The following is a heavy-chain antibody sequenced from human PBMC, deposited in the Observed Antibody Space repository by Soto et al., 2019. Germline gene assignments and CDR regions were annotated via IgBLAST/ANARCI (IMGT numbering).Heavy chain of an antibody. J-gene: IGHJ4*01. CDR1: GYSISSGSY. CDR2: IYHGGTT. D-gene: IGHD6-19*01. V-gene: IGHV4-38-2*02. CDR3: ARAHVRFLAGITFDY. Sequence: LSLTCTVSGYSISSGSYWGWIRQPPGKGPEWIASIYHGGTTFYNPSLKSRITISVDTSHNQFSLNLRSVTAADTAVYYCARAHVRFLAGITFDYWALGPLVPVSS.